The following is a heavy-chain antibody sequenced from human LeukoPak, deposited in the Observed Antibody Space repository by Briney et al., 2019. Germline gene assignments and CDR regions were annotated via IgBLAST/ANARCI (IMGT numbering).Heavy chain of an antibody. J-gene: IGHJ5*02. CDR2: ISAYNGNT. CDR1: GYTFTSYG. CDR3: ARAGFAGIAARPRWFDP. D-gene: IGHD6-6*01. Sequence: ASVKVSCKASGYTFTSYGISWVRQAPGQRLEWMGWISAYNGNTNYAQKLQGRVTMTTDTSTSTAYMELRSLRSDDTAVYYCARAGFAGIAARPRWFDPWGQGTLVTVSS. V-gene: IGHV1-18*01.